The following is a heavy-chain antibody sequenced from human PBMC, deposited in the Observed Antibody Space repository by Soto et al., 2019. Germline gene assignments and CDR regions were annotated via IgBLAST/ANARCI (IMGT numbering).Heavy chain of an antibody. V-gene: IGHV3-48*02. CDR2: ISSSGSTI. CDR3: ARDLSDYAKYYFDY. J-gene: IGHJ4*02. Sequence: LRLSCGASGFTLSTSSMNWVRQAPGKGLEWVSYISSSGSTIYYADSVRGRFTISRDIAKNSLYLQMNSLRDEDTAVYFCARDLSDYAKYYFDYWGQGALVTVSS. D-gene: IGHD4-17*01. CDR1: GFTLSTSS.